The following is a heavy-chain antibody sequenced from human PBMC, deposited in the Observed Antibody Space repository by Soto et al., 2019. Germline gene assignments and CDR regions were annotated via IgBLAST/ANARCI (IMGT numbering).Heavy chain of an antibody. CDR3: AGLLWFGERNNWFDP. CDR1: GGSISSYY. J-gene: IGHJ5*02. CDR2: IYYSGST. V-gene: IGHV4-59*08. Sequence: SETLSLTCTVSGGSISSYYWSWIRHPPGKGLEWIGYIYYSGSTNYNPSLKSRVTISVDTSKNQFSLKLSSVTAADTAVYYCAGLLWFGERNNWFDPWGQGTLVTVS. D-gene: IGHD3-10*01.